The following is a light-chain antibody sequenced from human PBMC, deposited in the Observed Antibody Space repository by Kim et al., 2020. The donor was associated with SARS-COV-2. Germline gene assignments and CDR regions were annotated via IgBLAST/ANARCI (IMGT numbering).Light chain of an antibody. CDR2: AAS. V-gene: IGKV1-39*01. CDR1: QTISSY. Sequence: DIQMTQSPSSLSASVGERVTITCQASQTISSYLNWYQQKPGKVPKLLIHAASNLQSGVPSRFSGSGSGTDFTLTISSLQPEDFATYYCQQSHTAPSLTFGGGTKVDIK. J-gene: IGKJ4*01. CDR3: QQSHTAPSLT.